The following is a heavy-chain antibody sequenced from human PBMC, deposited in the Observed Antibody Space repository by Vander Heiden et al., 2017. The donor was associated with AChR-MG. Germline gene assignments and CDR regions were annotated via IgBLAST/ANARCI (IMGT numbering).Heavy chain of an antibody. CDR3: AKGATESSGWYRFDF. J-gene: IGHJ4*02. CDR2: ISASGQST. CDR1: GLTFGTSA. D-gene: IGHD6-19*01. V-gene: IGHV3-23*01. Sequence: EVQLLESGGGLVQPGGSLRLSCADSGLTFGTSAMSWVRQAPGKGLEWVSSISASGQSTYYIDSVKGRFIISRDKSKNTLYLQMSSLRPEDTAVYYCAKGATESSGWYRFDFWGQGTLVTVSS.